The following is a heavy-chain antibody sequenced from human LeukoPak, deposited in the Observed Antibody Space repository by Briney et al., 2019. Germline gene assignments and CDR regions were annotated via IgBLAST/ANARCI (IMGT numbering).Heavy chain of an antibody. CDR1: GFIFSDYT. CDR2: IESNGNEK. Sequence: GGSLRLSCAVSGFIFSDYTMNWVRQAPGKGLEWAASIESNGNEKYSSDSLKDRFTISRDNSKNTLYLQLNTVRPEDTAVFYCARGVTSWPQGPYHFDYWGQGILITVSS. CDR3: ARGVTSWPQGPYHFDY. D-gene: IGHD2-2*01. V-gene: IGHV3-30*02. J-gene: IGHJ4*02.